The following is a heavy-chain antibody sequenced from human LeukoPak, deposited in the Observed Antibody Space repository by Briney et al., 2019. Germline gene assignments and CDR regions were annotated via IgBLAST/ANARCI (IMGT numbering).Heavy chain of an antibody. J-gene: IGHJ3*02. V-gene: IGHV4-4*07. D-gene: IGHD2-15*01. Sequence: SETLSLTCTVSGGSINNYYWSWIRQPAGKGLEWIGRIYTRGSTNYNPPLKSRVTMSVDTSKNQFSLKLSSVTAADTAVYYCARGRYCSADICSGGDAFDIWGQGTMVSVSS. CDR1: GGSINNYY. CDR2: IYTRGST. CDR3: ARGRYCSADICSGGDAFDI.